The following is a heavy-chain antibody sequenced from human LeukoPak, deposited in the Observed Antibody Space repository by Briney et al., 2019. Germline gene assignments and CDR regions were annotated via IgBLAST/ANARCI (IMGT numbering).Heavy chain of an antibody. CDR2: ITPMSATP. Sequence: GSSVRVSCKTSAGTFSRYAISWVRQAPGQGLEWMGRITPMSATPSQTQWIQGRVTITADISTNTVYLDLSSLRSEDTALYFCAGDPPGTPVGFDIWGRGTMVTVSS. J-gene: IGHJ3*02. CDR1: AGTFSRYA. V-gene: IGHV1-69*06. CDR3: AGDPPGTPVGFDI. D-gene: IGHD3-10*01.